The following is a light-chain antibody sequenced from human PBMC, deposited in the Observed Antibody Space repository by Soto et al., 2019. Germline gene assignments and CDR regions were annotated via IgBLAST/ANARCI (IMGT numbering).Light chain of an antibody. CDR2: GAS. CDR3: QQYGSLLTWT. J-gene: IGKJ1*01. Sequence: EIVLTQSPVTLSFSPLERATLSCSASQSVSSSYLAWYQQKPGQAPRLLIYGASSRATGIPDRFSGSGSGTDFTLTISRLEPEDFAVYYCQQYGSLLTWTFGQGTKV. CDR1: QSVSSSY. V-gene: IGKV3-20*01.